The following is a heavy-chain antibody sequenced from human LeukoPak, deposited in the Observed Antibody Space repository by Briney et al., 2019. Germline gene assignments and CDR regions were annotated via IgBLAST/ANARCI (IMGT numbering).Heavy chain of an antibody. V-gene: IGHV1-69*01. Sequence: GASVKVSCKASGGTFSSHAISWVRQAPGQGLEWMGGIIPIFGTANYAQKFQGRVTITADESTSTAYMELSSLRSEDTAVYYCARVSNEYSSSWYDAFDIWGQGTMVTVSS. CDR2: IIPIFGTA. CDR3: ARVSNEYSSSWYDAFDI. D-gene: IGHD6-6*01. J-gene: IGHJ3*02. CDR1: GGTFSSHA.